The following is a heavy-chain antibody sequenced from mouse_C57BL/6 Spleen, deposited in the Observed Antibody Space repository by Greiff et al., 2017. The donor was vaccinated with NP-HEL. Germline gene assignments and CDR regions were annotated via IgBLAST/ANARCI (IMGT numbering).Heavy chain of an antibody. CDR3: ARMDYYGSGTYFDY. V-gene: IGHV1-82*01. Sequence: VQLQQSGPELVKPGASVKISCKASGYAFSSSWMNWVKQRPGKGLEWIGRIFPGDGDTNYNGKFKGKATLTADKSSSTAYMQLSSLTSEDSAVYFCARMDYYGSGTYFDYWGQGTTLTVSS. CDR1: GYAFSSSW. D-gene: IGHD1-1*01. J-gene: IGHJ2*01. CDR2: IFPGDGDT.